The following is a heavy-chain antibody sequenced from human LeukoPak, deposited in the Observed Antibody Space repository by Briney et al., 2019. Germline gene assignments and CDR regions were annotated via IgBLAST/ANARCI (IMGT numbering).Heavy chain of an antibody. CDR2: IRSKAYGGTT. D-gene: IGHD4-17*01. CDR1: GFTFGDYA. CDR3: TRVRPDHDYADYVSYYYYYMDV. V-gene: IGHV3-49*03. Sequence: GGSLRLSCTASGFTFGDYAMSWFRQAPGKGLEWVGFIRSKAYGGTTEYAASVKGRFTISRDDSKSIAYLQMNSLKTEDTAVYYCTRVRPDHDYADYVSYYYYYMDVWGKGTTVTVSS. J-gene: IGHJ6*03.